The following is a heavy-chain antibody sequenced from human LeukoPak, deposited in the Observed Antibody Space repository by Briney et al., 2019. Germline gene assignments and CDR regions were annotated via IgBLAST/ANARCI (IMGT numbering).Heavy chain of an antibody. J-gene: IGHJ4*02. CDR1: GYTFASHI. V-gene: IGHV1-18*01. D-gene: IGHD6-13*01. Sequence: GASVKVSCKASGYTFASHIITWVRQAPGQGLEWMGWININNGETNYAQNVRARVTMTTDTSTNTAYMELWSLRSDDTAIYYCARTIAAPFTHYFDYWGQGTLVTVA. CDR3: ARTIAAPFTHYFDY. CDR2: ININNGET.